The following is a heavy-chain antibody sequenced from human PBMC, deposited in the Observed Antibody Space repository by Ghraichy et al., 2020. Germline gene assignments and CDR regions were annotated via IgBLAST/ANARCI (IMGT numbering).Heavy chain of an antibody. V-gene: IGHV3-48*01. CDR2: TSRSSSTI. CDR3: ARDGSAFDY. Sequence: LTCAASGFTFSSYSMNWVRQAPGKGLEWVSYTSRSSSTIYYTDSVKGRFTISRDNAKNSLYLQMNSLRAEDTAVYYCARDGSAFDYWGQGTLVTVSS. D-gene: IGHD3-10*01. J-gene: IGHJ4*02. CDR1: GFTFSSYS.